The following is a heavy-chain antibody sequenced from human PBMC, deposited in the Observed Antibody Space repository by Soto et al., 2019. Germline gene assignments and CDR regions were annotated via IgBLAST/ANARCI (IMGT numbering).Heavy chain of an antibody. CDR1: GFTFSNAW. CDR2: IKSKTDGGTT. CDR3: TTYQWFLEWTTPVDY. J-gene: IGHJ4*02. D-gene: IGHD3-3*01. Sequence: PGGSLRLSCAASGFTFSNAWMNWVRQAPGKGLEWVGRIKSKTDGGTTDYAAPVKGRFTISRDDSKNTLYLQMNSLKTEDTAVYYCTTYQWFLEWTTPVDYWGQGTLVTVSS. V-gene: IGHV3-15*07.